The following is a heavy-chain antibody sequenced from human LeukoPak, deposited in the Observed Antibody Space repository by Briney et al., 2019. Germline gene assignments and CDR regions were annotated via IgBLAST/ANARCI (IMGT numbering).Heavy chain of an antibody. V-gene: IGHV1-18*01. D-gene: IGHD3-22*01. CDR3: ASHSSGYYFRFDY. Sequence: GASVKVSCKASGCTFTSYGFSWVRQAPGQGLEWMGWISAYNGNTNYAQKLQGRVTMTTDTSTSTAYMELRSLRSDDTAVYYCASHSSGYYFRFDYWGQGTLVTVSS. J-gene: IGHJ4*02. CDR2: ISAYNGNT. CDR1: GCTFTSYG.